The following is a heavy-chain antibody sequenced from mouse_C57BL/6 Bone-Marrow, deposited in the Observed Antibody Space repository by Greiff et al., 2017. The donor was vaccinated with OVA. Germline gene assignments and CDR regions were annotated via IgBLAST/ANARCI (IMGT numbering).Heavy chain of an antibody. J-gene: IGHJ4*01. V-gene: IGHV1-58*01. CDR2: IYLGNGYT. CDR3: ASPYNYDRDPCCARDY. CDR1: GYTFTSYG. Sequence: VQLQQSGAELVRPGSSVKMSCKTSGYTFTSYGINWVKQRPGQGLEWIGYIYLGNGYTEYNEKFKGKATLTSDTSSSTASMKLSSLTSEDSANYLCASPYNYDRDPCCARDYWGQGTSVTVSA. D-gene: IGHD1-1*01.